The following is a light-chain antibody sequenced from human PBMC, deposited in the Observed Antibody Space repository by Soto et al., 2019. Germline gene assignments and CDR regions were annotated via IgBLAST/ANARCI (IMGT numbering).Light chain of an antibody. J-gene: IGKJ4*01. CDR1: QSLLYSDGNTY. CDR3: MRATHRHLT. CDR2: KVS. Sequence: VVVTQSPLSLPVTLGQPASISCRSSQSLLYSDGNTYLYWFHQRPGQSPRRLIYKVSNRDSGVQDRFSGSGSGTDFTLKIRRVEAEDVGTYYCMRATHRHLTFGGGTKVEIK. V-gene: IGKV2-30*01.